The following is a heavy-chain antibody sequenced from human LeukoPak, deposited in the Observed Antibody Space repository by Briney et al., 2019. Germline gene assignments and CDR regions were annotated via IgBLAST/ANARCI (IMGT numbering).Heavy chain of an antibody. CDR3: ARDWYDNSDAFDI. CDR1: GFTFSSYE. J-gene: IGHJ3*02. Sequence: GGSLRLSCAASGFTFSSYEMNWVRQAPGKGLEWVSSISSSSSYIYYADSLKGRFTISRDNAKNSLYLQMNSLRAEDTAVYYCARDWYDNSDAFDIWGQGTMVTVSS. V-gene: IGHV3-21*01. D-gene: IGHD3-9*01. CDR2: ISSSSSYI.